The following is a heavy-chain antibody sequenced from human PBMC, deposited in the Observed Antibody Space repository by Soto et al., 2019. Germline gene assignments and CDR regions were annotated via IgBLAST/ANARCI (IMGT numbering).Heavy chain of an antibody. J-gene: IGHJ3*02. CDR3: ARDADVLTGSDVFDI. V-gene: IGHV3-11*05. D-gene: IGHD3-9*01. CDR2: IGTSSSFT. Sequence: GGSLRLSCAASGFTFSDYYMSWIRQAPGKGLEWVSYIGTSSSFTNYADSVKGRFTISRDNAKNSLYLQMNSLRAEDTAVYYCARDADVLTGSDVFDIWGQGTMVTVSS. CDR1: GFTFSDYY.